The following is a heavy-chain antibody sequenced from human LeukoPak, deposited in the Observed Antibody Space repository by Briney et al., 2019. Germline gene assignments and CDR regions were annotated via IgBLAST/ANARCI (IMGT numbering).Heavy chain of an antibody. Sequence: PSXXLSLTCXVSGXSISSSSXYWGWIRQPPGKGLXWIGSIYYSGSTYYNPSLKSRVTISVDTSKNQFSLKLSSVTAADTAVYYCARHNGAYCGGDCYSDHAFDIWGQGTMVTVSS. J-gene: IGHJ3*02. CDR1: GXSISSSSXY. V-gene: IGHV4-39*01. D-gene: IGHD2-21*02. CDR2: IYYSGST. CDR3: ARHNGAYCGGDCYSDHAFDI.